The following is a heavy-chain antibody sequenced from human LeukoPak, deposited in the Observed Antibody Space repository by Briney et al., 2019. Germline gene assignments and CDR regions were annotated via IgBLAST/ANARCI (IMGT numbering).Heavy chain of an antibody. CDR2: IYTSGST. J-gene: IGHJ6*03. Sequence: SETLSLTCTVSGGSISSYYWSWIRQPAGKGLEWIGRIYTSGSTNYNPSLKSRVTMSVDTSTNQFSLKLSSVTAADTAVYYCARDLIVSFAYYYYMDVWGKGTTVTVSS. CDR1: GGSISSYY. D-gene: IGHD3-22*01. V-gene: IGHV4-4*07. CDR3: ARDLIVSFAYYYYMDV.